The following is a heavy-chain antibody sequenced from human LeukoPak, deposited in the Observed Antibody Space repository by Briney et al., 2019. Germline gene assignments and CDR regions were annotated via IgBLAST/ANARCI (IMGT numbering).Heavy chain of an antibody. CDR2: ISATGSYT. V-gene: IGHV3-11*03. Sequence: PGGSLRLSCEASGFMLSVYYMSWFRLAPGKGLEGIGYISATGSYTTYADSVRGRFTISRDNAKNLLFLQMNDLRTEDTAVSYCARKLGGAQCGGDCFFDHWGQGTRVAVSS. J-gene: IGHJ4*02. CDR3: ARKLGGAQCGGDCFFDH. CDR1: GFMLSVYY. D-gene: IGHD2-21*02.